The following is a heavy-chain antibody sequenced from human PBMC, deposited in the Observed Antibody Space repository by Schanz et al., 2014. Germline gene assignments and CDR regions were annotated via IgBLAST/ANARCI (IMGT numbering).Heavy chain of an antibody. CDR2: IKEDGSVK. V-gene: IGHV3-7*05. Sequence: EVQLLESGGGLVQPGGSLRLSCAASGFTFRGYAMSWVRQAPGKGLEWVANIKEDGSVKDYVDSVKGRFTISRDNAKNSLYLQMNSLRAEDTAVYYCARIGGSVFDYWAQGTLVTVSS. J-gene: IGHJ4*02. D-gene: IGHD3-10*01. CDR1: GFTFRGYA. CDR3: ARIGGSVFDY.